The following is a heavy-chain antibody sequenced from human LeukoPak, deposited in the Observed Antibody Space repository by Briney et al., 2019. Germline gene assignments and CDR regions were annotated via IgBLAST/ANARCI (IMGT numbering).Heavy chain of an antibody. Sequence: PGRSLRLSCAASGFPFEDYAMHWVRQAPGKALEWVSSISWNSGNVDYADFVKGRFTISRDNAKNSLYLQMNSLRVEDTALYHCARKGLGGELGGFDSWGQGTLVTVSS. CDR3: ARKGLGGELGGFDS. D-gene: IGHD1-7*01. V-gene: IGHV3-9*01. J-gene: IGHJ4*02. CDR2: ISWNSGNV. CDR1: GFPFEDYA.